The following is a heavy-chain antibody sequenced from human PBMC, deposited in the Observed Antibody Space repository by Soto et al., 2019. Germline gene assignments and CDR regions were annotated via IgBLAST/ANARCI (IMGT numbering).Heavy chain of an antibody. V-gene: IGHV3-33*05. Sequence: QVHLVESVGGVVQPGTSLRVSCVGSGFTFRSYVIHWVRQAPGKGLEWVALTSYDGSDKYYDDSVRVRFTISRDNSRNTVHLQMDSLRLEDTAIYYCTRWGTTGGLDVWGQGTLVSVSS. J-gene: IGHJ1*01. D-gene: IGHD3-16*01. CDR3: TRWGTTGGLDV. CDR1: GFTFRSYV. CDR2: TSYDGSDK.